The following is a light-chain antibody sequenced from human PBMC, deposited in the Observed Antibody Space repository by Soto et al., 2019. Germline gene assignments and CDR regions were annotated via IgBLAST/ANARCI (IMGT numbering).Light chain of an antibody. Sequence: AIRMTQAPSSFSASTGDRVTINCRASQGISSYLAWYQQKPGKAPKLLIYAASTLQSGVPSRFSGSGSGTDFTLTISRLQSEDFATYYCQQYYTYTFTFGPGTQVDIK. V-gene: IGKV1-8*01. J-gene: IGKJ3*01. CDR2: AAS. CDR3: QQYYTYTFT. CDR1: QGISSY.